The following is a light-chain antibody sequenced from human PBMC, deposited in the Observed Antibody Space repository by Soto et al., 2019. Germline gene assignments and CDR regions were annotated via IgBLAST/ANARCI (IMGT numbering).Light chain of an antibody. V-gene: IGKV3-15*01. CDR2: GAS. CDR3: QQHNQWPIT. Sequence: EIALTQSPATLSVSPGDRASLSCRASQTVGTYLAWYQQKPGQAPRLLIYGASTRATGIPARFSGSGSGTEFTLTINSLQSEDSAVYSCQQHNQWPITFGQGTRLEIK. J-gene: IGKJ5*01. CDR1: QTVGTY.